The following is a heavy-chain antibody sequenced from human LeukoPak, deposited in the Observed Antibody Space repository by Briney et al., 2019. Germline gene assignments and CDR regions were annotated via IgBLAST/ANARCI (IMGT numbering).Heavy chain of an antibody. CDR1: GGCISASRT. CDR3: ARVLTAAGLDF. V-gene: IGHV4-39*07. J-gene: IGHJ4*02. CDR2: IHDDGRT. D-gene: IGHD6-25*01. Sequence: PSETLSLTCTDSGGCISASRTRGWVRQAPGKELEWIGNIHDDGRTASNLSLKSRVIISLDTSKNQFSLKVSSVTAADTAFYYCARVLTAAGLDFWGQGTLVTVSS.